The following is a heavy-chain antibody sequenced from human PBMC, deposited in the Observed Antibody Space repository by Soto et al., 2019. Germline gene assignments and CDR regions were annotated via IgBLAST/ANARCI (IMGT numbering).Heavy chain of an antibody. V-gene: IGHV3-11*01. CDR1: GFSLRDYY. CDR2: INPGGDVI. Sequence: QARLVESGGGFVKPEGSLRLSCAASGFSLRDYYMTWIRQAPGKGLELLSYINPGGDVIKYVDSVKGRFTISRDNAKNTVYLQMNSLRAEDTAVYYCTRDPRITDFWGQGTLVTVSS. CDR3: TRDPRITDF. J-gene: IGHJ4*02. D-gene: IGHD3-16*01.